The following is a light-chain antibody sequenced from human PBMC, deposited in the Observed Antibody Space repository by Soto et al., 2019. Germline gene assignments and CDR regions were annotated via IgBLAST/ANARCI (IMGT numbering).Light chain of an antibody. CDR3: QQYGKLPVT. J-gene: IGKJ4*01. CDR1: QSVSSNY. Sequence: EIVLTQSPGTLSLSPGERATLSCRASQSVSSNYLAWYQQKPGQAPRLLIYGASSRATGIPDRISGSGSGTEFTLTISRLEPEDFAMYYCQQYGKLPVTFGGGTKVDIK. V-gene: IGKV3-20*01. CDR2: GAS.